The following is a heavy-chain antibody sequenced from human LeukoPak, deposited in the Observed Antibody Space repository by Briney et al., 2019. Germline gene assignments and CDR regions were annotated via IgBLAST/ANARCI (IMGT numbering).Heavy chain of an antibody. J-gene: IGHJ3*02. CDR3: ARAGSIAAAGIDAFDI. D-gene: IGHD6-13*01. CDR2: INHSGST. CDR1: GGSFSGYY. Sequence: PSETLSLTCAVYGGSFSGYYWSWIRQPPGKGLEWIGEINHSGSTNYNPSLKSRVTISVDTSKNQFSLKLSSVTAADTAVYYCARAGSIAAAGIDAFDIWGQGTVVTVSS. V-gene: IGHV4-34*01.